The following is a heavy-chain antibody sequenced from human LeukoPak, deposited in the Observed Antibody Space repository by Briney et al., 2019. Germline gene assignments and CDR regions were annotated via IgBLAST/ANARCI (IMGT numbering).Heavy chain of an antibody. CDR2: INHSGST. V-gene: IGHV4-34*01. Sequence: PSEALSLTCAVCGGSFSGYYWSWIRQPPGKGLEWIGEINHSGSTNYNQSLKRRVTVSVDTHKNQFSLKLSSMTAADTAVYCCARVYSRGRTKRIDWFDPWGQGTLVTVSS. J-gene: IGHJ5*02. CDR1: GGSFSGYY. CDR3: ARVYSRGRTKRIDWFDP. D-gene: IGHD6-13*01.